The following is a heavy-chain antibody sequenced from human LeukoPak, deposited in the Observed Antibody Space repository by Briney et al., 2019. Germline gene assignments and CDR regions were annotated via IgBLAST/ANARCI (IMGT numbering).Heavy chain of an antibody. J-gene: IGHJ4*02. Sequence: GGSLRLSCAASGFTFSGYAMSWVRQAPGKGLEWVSAISGSGGSTYYADSVKGRFTISRDNSKNTLYLQMNSLRAEDTAVYYCAKEGALYYYDSSGYYPYWGQGTLVTVSS. CDR1: GFTFSGYA. CDR3: AKEGALYYYDSSGYYPY. D-gene: IGHD3-22*01. V-gene: IGHV3-23*01. CDR2: ISGSGGST.